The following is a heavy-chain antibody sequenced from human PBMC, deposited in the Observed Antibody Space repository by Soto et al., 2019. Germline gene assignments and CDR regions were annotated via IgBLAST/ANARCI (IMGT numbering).Heavy chain of an antibody. Sequence: SETLSLTCTVSGGSISSGDYYWSWVRQPPGKGLEWIGYIYYSGSTYYNPSLKSRVTISVDTSKNQFSLKLSSVTAADTAVYYCARAYGGYADYWGQGALVTAPQ. J-gene: IGHJ4*02. CDR1: GGSISSGDYY. V-gene: IGHV4-30-4*02. CDR3: ARAYGGYADY. D-gene: IGHD5-12*01. CDR2: IYYSGST.